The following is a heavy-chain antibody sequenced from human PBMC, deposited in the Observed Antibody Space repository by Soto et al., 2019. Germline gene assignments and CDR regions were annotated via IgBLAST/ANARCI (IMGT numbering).Heavy chain of an antibody. J-gene: IGHJ1*01. V-gene: IGHV4-34*01. Sequence: QVQLQQWGAGLLKPSETLSLTCAVYGGSFRGYYWSWIRQPPGKGLEWIGEINHSGSTNYNPSLKSRVSISVDTSQNQFSLKLNSMPATDTAVYYCARGEGGFQYWGQGTRVTVSS. CDR2: INHSGST. CDR3: ARGEGGFQY. CDR1: GGSFRGYY.